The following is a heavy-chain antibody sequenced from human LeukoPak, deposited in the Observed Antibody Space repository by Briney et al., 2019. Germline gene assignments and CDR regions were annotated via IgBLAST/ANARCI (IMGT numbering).Heavy chain of an antibody. CDR2: IASETCGGTA. CDR3: TRDQTPYY. Sequence: PGGSLRLSCTASGFTFGDYAMTWVRQAPGKGLEWVGFIASETCGGTAEYAASVKGRFTISRDDSKSIAYLQMNSLKTEDTAVYYCTRDQTPYYWGQGTLVTVSS. J-gene: IGHJ4*02. V-gene: IGHV3-49*04. CDR1: GFTFGDYA.